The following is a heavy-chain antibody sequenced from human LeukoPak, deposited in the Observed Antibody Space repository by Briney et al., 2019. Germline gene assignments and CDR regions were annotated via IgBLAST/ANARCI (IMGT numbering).Heavy chain of an antibody. Sequence: SETLSLTCTVSGGSISNYYWSWIRQPPGKGLEWIGYIYNSGHTNYNPSLKSRVTISEDTSKNQLSLKLSSVTAADTAVYYCARAAVTTSRYFQHWGQGTLVTVSS. J-gene: IGHJ1*01. D-gene: IGHD4-17*01. CDR2: IYNSGHT. CDR1: GGSISNYY. CDR3: ARAAVTTSRYFQH. V-gene: IGHV4-59*01.